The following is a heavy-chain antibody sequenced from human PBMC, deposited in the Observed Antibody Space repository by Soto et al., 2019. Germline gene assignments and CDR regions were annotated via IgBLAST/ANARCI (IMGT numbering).Heavy chain of an antibody. CDR3: AKDLPLYSSSWDYYYYYMDV. CDR1: GFTFSSYA. D-gene: IGHD6-13*01. V-gene: IGHV3-23*01. CDR2: ISGSGGST. Sequence: GGSLRLSCAASGFTFSSYAMSWVRQAPGKGLEWVSAISGSGGSTYYADSVKGRFTISRDNSKNTLYLQMNSLRAEDTAVYYCAKDLPLYSSSWDYYYYYMDVWGKGTTVTVSS. J-gene: IGHJ6*03.